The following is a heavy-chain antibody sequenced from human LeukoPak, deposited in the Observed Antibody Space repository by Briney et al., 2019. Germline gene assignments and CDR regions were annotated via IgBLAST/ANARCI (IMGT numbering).Heavy chain of an antibody. D-gene: IGHD5-24*01. CDR3: ANYGGRDGYNSYFDY. Sequence: GGSLRLSCAASGFTFSSYAMSWVRQAPGKGLEWVSAISGSGGSTYYADSVKGRFTISRDNSKNALYLQMNSLRAEDTAVYYCANYGGRDGYNSYFDYWGQGTLVTVSS. J-gene: IGHJ4*02. CDR1: GFTFSSYA. V-gene: IGHV3-23*01. CDR2: ISGSGGST.